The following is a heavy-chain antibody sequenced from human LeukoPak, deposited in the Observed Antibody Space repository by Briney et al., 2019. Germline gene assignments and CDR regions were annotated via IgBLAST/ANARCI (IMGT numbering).Heavy chain of an antibody. CDR3: ARDNWFA. CDR2: IKSDGSST. Sequence: PGGSLRLSCTASGFTFGDYAMSWVRQAPGKGLVWVSRIKSDGSSTSYADSVKGRFTISRDNAKNTLYLQMNSLRAEDTAVYYCARDNWFAWGQGTLVTVSS. V-gene: IGHV3-74*01. D-gene: IGHD1-20*01. J-gene: IGHJ5*02. CDR1: GFTFGDYA.